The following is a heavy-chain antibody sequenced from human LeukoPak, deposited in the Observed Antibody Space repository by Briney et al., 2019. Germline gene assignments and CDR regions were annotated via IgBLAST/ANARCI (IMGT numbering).Heavy chain of an antibody. CDR3: AQTLEVSTITVHY. Sequence: PSGTLSLTCAVSGGSISSSNWWSWVRQPPGKGLGWIGEIYHSGSTNYNPSLKSRVTISVDKSKNQFSLKLSSVTAADTAVYFCAQTLEVSTITVHYWGQGTLVTVSS. CDR1: GGSISSSNW. J-gene: IGHJ4*02. V-gene: IGHV4-4*02. CDR2: IYHSGST. D-gene: IGHD2-8*02.